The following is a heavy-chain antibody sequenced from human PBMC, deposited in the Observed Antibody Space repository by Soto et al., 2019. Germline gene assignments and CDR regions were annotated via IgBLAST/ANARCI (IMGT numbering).Heavy chain of an antibody. J-gene: IGHJ4*02. CDR1: GFTFSNYD. V-gene: IGHV3-13*01. CDR2: IGAGGET. D-gene: IGHD2-21*02. Sequence: GGSLRLSCAASGFTFSNYDMHWVRQATGKGLEWVSAIGAGGETYYAASVKGRFTISRDNAKNSLSLQMNSLTDEDTAIYYCASEALCGADCYFFEYWGPGTLVTVSS. CDR3: ASEALCGADCYFFEY.